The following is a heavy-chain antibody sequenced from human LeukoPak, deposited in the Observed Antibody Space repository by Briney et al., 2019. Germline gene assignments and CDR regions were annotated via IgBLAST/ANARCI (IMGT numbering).Heavy chain of an antibody. V-gene: IGHV4-59*01. CDR3: ARGGYFDWLSARYYYYYMDV. D-gene: IGHD3-9*01. J-gene: IGHJ6*03. CDR1: GGSISSYY. CDR2: IYYSGST. Sequence: SETLSLTCTVSGGSISSYYWSWIRQPPGKGLEWIGYIYYSGSTNYNPSLRSRVTISVDTSKNQFSLKLSSVTAADTAVYYCARGGYFDWLSARYYYYYMDVWGKGTTVTISS.